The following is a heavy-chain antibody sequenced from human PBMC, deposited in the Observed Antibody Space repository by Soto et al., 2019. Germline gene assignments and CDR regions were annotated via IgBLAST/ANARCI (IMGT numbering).Heavy chain of an antibody. J-gene: IGHJ4*02. CDR3: SRDHSGPTAY. CDR1: GFTFSNYW. V-gene: IGHV3-74*01. Sequence: GGSLRLSCAASGFTFSNYWIHWVRQAPGKGLVWVSRISGDGSTTSYADSVRGRFTISRDNAKNTLYLQMNDLRAEDTAVYYCSRDHSGPTAYWGQGTLVAVSS. CDR2: ISGDGSTT. D-gene: IGHD1-1*01.